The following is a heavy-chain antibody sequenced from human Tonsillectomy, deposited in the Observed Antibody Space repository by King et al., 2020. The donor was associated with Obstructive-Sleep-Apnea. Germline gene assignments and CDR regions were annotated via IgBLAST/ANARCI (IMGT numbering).Heavy chain of an antibody. D-gene: IGHD3-10*01. CDR1: GDSISTSY. V-gene: IGHV4-59*01. J-gene: IGHJ4*02. Sequence: VQLQESGPGLVKPSETLSLTCTVSGDSISTSYWSWIRQPQGKGLEWIGYIYYSGSTNYNPSLKSRVTILVDTSKNQFSLRLNSVTAADTAVYFCARGGSGSYYNAPFDYWGQGTLVTVSS. CDR3: ARGGSGSYYNAPFDY. CDR2: IYYSGST.